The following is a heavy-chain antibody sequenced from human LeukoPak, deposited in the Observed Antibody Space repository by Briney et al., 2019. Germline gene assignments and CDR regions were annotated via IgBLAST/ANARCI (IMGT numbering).Heavy chain of an antibody. V-gene: IGHV1-69*13. D-gene: IGHD6-13*01. CDR3: VRAPRDSSTMLDY. Sequence: SVKVSCKASGGTFISYAISWVRQAPGQGLEWMGGIIPIFGTANYAQKFQGRVTITADESTSTAYMELSSLRSEDTAVYYCVRAPRDSSTMLDYWGQGTLVTVSS. J-gene: IGHJ4*02. CDR1: GGTFISYA. CDR2: IIPIFGTA.